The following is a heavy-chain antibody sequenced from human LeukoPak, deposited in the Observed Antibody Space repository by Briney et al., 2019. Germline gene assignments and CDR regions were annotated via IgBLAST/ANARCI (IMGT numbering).Heavy chain of an antibody. D-gene: IGHD6-13*01. Sequence: TSETLSLTCTVSGGSISSSSYYWGWIRQPPGKGLEWIGSIYYSGSTYYNPSLKSRVTISVDTSKNQFSLKLSSVTAADTAVYYCARHDGIAAPHDYWGQGTLVTVSS. CDR3: ARHDGIAAPHDY. CDR1: GGSISSSSYY. V-gene: IGHV4-39*01. CDR2: IYYSGST. J-gene: IGHJ4*02.